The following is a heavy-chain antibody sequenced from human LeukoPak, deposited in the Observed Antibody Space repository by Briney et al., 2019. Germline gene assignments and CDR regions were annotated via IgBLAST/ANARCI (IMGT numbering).Heavy chain of an antibody. V-gene: IGHV4-59*08. D-gene: IGHD1-20*01. CDR2: IYHSGNT. Sequence: SETLSLTCTVSGGSISSYYWSWIRQPPGEGLEWIGFIYHSGNTNYNPSLKSRVTISEDTSKNQFSLKLRSVTAADTAIYYCARHYNLGAFDIWGQGTMVTVSS. J-gene: IGHJ3*02. CDR3: ARHYNLGAFDI. CDR1: GGSISSYY.